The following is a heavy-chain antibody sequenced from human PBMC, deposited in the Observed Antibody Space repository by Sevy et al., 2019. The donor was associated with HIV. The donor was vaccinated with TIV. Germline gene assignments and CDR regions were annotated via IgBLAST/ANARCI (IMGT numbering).Heavy chain of an antibody. V-gene: IGHV3-23*01. CDR1: GLTFSSYA. Sequence: GGSLRLSCAASGLTFSSYAMSWVRQAPGKGLEWVSAISGSGGSTYYADSVKGRFTISRDNSKNTLYLQMNSLRAEDTAVYYCAKDLDPLLLWFGELFGGFDYWGQGTLVTVSS. D-gene: IGHD3-10*01. CDR3: AKDLDPLLLWFGELFGGFDY. CDR2: ISGSGGST. J-gene: IGHJ4*02.